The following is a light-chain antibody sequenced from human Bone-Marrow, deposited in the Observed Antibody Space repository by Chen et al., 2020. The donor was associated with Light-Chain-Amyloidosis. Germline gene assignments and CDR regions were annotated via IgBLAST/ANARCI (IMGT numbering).Light chain of an antibody. CDR3: AAWDDSLSALYV. V-gene: IGLV1-47*01. Sequence: QSVLTQPPSASGTPGQRVPISCSGSSSNTGSNYVYWYQQLQGTAPKLLIYRNNQRPSGVPDRFSGSKSGTSASLAISGLRSEDEADYYCAAWDDSLSALYVFGTGTKVTVL. CDR1: SSNTGSNY. J-gene: IGLJ1*01. CDR2: RNN.